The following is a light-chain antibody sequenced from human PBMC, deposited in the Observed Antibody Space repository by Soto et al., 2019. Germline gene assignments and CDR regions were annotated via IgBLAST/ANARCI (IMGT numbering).Light chain of an antibody. CDR1: QSVSSNY. J-gene: IGKJ1*01. Sequence: EIVLTQAPGALSLYPGERATLSCRASQSVSSNYLAWYQQKPGQAPRPLIYGASRRATGIPDRFSGSGAGTDFTLTISRLESEDFAVYYCQQYGSSPWTFGQGTKMDIK. CDR2: GAS. V-gene: IGKV3-20*01. CDR3: QQYGSSPWT.